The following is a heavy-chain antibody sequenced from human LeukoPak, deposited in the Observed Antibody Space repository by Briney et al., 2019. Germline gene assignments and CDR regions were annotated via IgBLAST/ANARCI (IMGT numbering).Heavy chain of an antibody. Sequence: ASVKVSCKASGYTFTSYGISWVRQAPGQGLEWMGWISAYNGNTNYAQKLQGRVTMTTDTSTSTAYMELRSLRSDDTAVYYCARAFLGYCSSTSCHADYWGQGTLVTVSS. J-gene: IGHJ4*02. CDR1: GYTFTSYG. D-gene: IGHD2-2*01. CDR3: ARAFLGYCSSTSCHADY. V-gene: IGHV1-18*01. CDR2: ISAYNGNT.